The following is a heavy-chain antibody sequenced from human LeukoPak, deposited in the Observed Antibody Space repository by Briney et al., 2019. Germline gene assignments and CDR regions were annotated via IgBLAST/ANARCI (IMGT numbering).Heavy chain of an antibody. D-gene: IGHD4-17*01. J-gene: IGHJ2*01. CDR1: GGSISSYY. CDR2: IYYSEST. V-gene: IGHV4-59*01. CDR3: ARVATVPKIEYWYFDL. Sequence: SETLSLTCTVSGGSISSYYWSWIRQPPGKGLEWIGYIYYSESTNYNPSLKSRVTISVDTSKNQFSLKLSSVTAADTAVYYCARVATVPKIEYWYFDLWGRGTLVTVSS.